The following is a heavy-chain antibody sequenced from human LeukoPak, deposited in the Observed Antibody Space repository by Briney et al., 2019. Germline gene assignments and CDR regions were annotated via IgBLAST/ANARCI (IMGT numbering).Heavy chain of an antibody. J-gene: IGHJ5*02. V-gene: IGHV4-39*01. Sequence: SETLSLACTVSGGSISSSSYYWDWIRQPPGKGLEWIGNIYYSGSTYYNPSLKSRVTISVDTSKNQFSLKLSSVTAADTAVYYCARQDYDFWSGYYSGVLDWFDPWGQGTLVTVSS. CDR1: GGSISSSSYY. D-gene: IGHD3-3*01. CDR3: ARQDYDFWSGYYSGVLDWFDP. CDR2: IYYSGST.